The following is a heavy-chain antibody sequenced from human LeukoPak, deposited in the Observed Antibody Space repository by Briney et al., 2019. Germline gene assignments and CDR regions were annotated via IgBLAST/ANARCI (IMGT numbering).Heavy chain of an antibody. CDR1: GFTVSSNY. CDR3: ARDPDFWTGYYNFDS. Sequence: GSLRLSCAASGFTVSSNYMSWVRQPPGKGLEWIGSMYYSGSTYYNPSLKSRVTISVHTSKNQFSLNLSSVTAADTAVYYCARDPDFWTGYYNFDSWGQGTLVTVSS. D-gene: IGHD3/OR15-3a*01. V-gene: IGHV4-39*07. CDR2: MYYSGST. J-gene: IGHJ4*02.